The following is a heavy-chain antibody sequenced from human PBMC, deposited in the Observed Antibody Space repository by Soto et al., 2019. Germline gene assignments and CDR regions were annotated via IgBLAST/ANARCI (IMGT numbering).Heavy chain of an antibody. D-gene: IGHD3-9*01. CDR2: IYYSGST. CDR3: ARSHDILTGYPLDY. V-gene: IGHV4-31*03. J-gene: IGHJ4*02. CDR1: GGSISSGGYY. Sequence: LSLTCTVSGGSISSGGYYWSWIRQHPGKGLEWIGYIYYSGSTYYNPSLKSRVTISVDTSKNQFSLKLSSVTAADTAVYYCARSHDILTGYPLDYWGQGTLVTVSS.